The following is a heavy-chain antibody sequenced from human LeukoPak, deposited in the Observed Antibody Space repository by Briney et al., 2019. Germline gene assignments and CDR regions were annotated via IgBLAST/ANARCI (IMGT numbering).Heavy chain of an antibody. Sequence: SETLSLTCTVSGGSISSGDYYWSWIRQPPGKGLEWIWYIYYSGSTYYNPSLKSRVTISVDTSKNQFSLKLSSVTAADTAVYYCARDIDSGSSEFDYWGQGTLVTVSS. CDR2: IYYSGST. V-gene: IGHV4-30-4*01. J-gene: IGHJ4*02. CDR1: GGSISSGDYY. CDR3: ARDIDSGSSEFDY. D-gene: IGHD1-26*01.